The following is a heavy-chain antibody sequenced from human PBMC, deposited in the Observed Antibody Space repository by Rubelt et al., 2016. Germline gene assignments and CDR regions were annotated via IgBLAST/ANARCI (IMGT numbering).Heavy chain of an antibody. J-gene: IGHJ4*02. Sequence: GGGVVQPGRSLRLSCAASGFTFRTYGMHWVRQAPGKGLEWVAVIWYDGGYKYNADSVQGRFTISRDNAKNTLFLQMSSLRVEDTAVYYCTRLILENSSGWIFDYWGQGTLVTVSS. CDR1: GFTFRTYG. V-gene: IGHV3-33*01. CDR3: TRLILENSSGWIFDY. CDR2: IWYDGGYK. D-gene: IGHD6-19*01.